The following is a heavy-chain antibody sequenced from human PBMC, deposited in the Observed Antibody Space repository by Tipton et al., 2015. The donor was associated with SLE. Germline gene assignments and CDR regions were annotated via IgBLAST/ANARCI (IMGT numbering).Heavy chain of an antibody. CDR1: GYSFTSYW. Sequence: QLVQSGAEVKKPGESLKISCKGSGYSFTSYWIAWVGQMPGTGLERMGISDPDDSDTIYSPTFQGQVTISADKSISTAYVQGSSLKASDTAMYYCARPYCSWSSQPYYSGPGNLVTVSS. D-gene: IGHD3-10*01. CDR2: SDPDDSDT. CDR3: ARPYCSWSSQPYY. V-gene: IGHV5-51*01. J-gene: IGHJ4*02.